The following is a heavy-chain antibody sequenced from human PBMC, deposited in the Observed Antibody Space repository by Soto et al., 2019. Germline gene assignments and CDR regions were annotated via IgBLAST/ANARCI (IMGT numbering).Heavy chain of an antibody. D-gene: IGHD6-6*01. Sequence: PGGSLRLSCAASGFSFSNYGMNWVRQAPGKGLAWVSYISCNGGTRQYADSVKGRFTISRDNAKNSLYLQMNSLRDEDTAVYYCASGGDARHEYWGQGTLVTVSS. CDR3: ASGGDARHEY. CDR2: ISCNGGTR. J-gene: IGHJ4*02. V-gene: IGHV3-48*02. CDR1: GFSFSNYG.